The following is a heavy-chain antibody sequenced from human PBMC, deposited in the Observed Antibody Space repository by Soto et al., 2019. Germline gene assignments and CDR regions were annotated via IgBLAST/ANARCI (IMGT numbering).Heavy chain of an antibody. CDR1: GFTFDDYA. D-gene: IGHD3-10*01. V-gene: IGHV3-9*01. J-gene: IGHJ6*02. Sequence: GGSLRLSCAASGFTFDDYAMHWVRQAPGKGLEWVSGISWNSGSIGYADTVKGRFTISRDNAKNSLYLQMNSLRAEDTALYYCAKDVRYGSGAYYYGIDVWGQGTTVTVSS. CDR3: AKDVRYGSGAYYYGIDV. CDR2: ISWNSGSI.